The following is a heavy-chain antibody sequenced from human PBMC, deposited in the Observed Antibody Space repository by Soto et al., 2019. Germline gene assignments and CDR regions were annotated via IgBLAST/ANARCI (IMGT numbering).Heavy chain of an antibody. V-gene: IGHV3-74*01. Sequence: PGGSLRLSCAASGLTFSSYWMHWVRQAPGKGLVWVSRINSDGSSTYYADSVKGRFTISRDSSKNTLYLQMSSLRAEDTAVYYCVSGLWFGEFKYWGQGTLVTVSS. CDR3: VSGLWFGEFKY. J-gene: IGHJ4*02. CDR2: INSDGSST. D-gene: IGHD3-10*01. CDR1: GLTFSSYW.